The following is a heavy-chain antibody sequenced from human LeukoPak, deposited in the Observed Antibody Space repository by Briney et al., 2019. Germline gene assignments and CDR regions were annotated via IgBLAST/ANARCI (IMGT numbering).Heavy chain of an antibody. D-gene: IGHD5-18*01. V-gene: IGHV4-59*07. CDR3: ARHGGGYSFDY. Sequence: SDTLSLTYTVSGGSISSYYWSWIRQPPGKGLELIGYIYDSGVTNYNPSLKSRVTISLDTSKNQFSLKLRSVTAADTAVYYCARHGGGYSFDYWGQGTLVTVSS. CDR2: IYDSGVT. J-gene: IGHJ4*02. CDR1: GGSISSYY.